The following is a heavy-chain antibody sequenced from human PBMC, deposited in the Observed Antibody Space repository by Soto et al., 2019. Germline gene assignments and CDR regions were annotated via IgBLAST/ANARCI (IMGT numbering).Heavy chain of an antibody. Sequence: GGSLRLSCASSGFTFSDYYMSWIRQAPGKGLECLSYISPGSRYPAYADSVKGRFTISRDNSKNTLYLQMNSLRAEDTAVYYCAKDYSSRWPLTFFDYWGQGTLVT. D-gene: IGHD6-13*01. V-gene: IGHV3-11*05. CDR1: GFTFSDYY. J-gene: IGHJ4*02. CDR2: ISPGSRYP. CDR3: AKDYSSRWPLTFFDY.